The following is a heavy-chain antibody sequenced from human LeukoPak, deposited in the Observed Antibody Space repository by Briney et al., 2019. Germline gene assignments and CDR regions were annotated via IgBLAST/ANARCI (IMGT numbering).Heavy chain of an antibody. CDR1: GGSISSSSYY. CDR3: AREEGYCSSTSCYIDRYFDY. V-gene: IGHV4-39*07. Sequence: SETLSLTCTVSGGSISSSSYYWGWIRQPPGKGLEWIGSIYYSGSTYYNPSLKSRVTMSVDTSKNQFSLKLSSVTAADTAVYYCAREEGYCSSTSCYIDRYFDYWGQGTLVTVSS. CDR2: IYYSGST. D-gene: IGHD2-2*02. J-gene: IGHJ4*02.